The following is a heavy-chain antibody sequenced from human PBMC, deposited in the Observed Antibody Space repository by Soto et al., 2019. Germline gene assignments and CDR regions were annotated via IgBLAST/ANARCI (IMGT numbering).Heavy chain of an antibody. CDR2: ISYGGSNK. D-gene: IGHD5-12*01. J-gene: IGHJ4*02. Sequence: GGSLRLSCAASGFTFSSYGMHWVRQAPGKGLEWVAVISYGGSNKYYADSVKGRFTISRDNSKNTLYLQMNSLRAEDTAVYYCAKDLGGDGYKTLGYWGQGTLVTVSS. V-gene: IGHV3-30*18. CDR1: GFTFSSYG. CDR3: AKDLGGDGYKTLGY.